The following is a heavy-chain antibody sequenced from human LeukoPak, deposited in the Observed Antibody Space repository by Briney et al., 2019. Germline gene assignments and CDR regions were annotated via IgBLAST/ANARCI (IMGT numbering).Heavy chain of an antibody. CDR3: ARDLGGDGYNRFDY. V-gene: IGHV1-69*04. J-gene: IGHJ4*02. D-gene: IGHD5-24*01. CDR2: IIPILGIA. Sequence: GASVTVSCKASGGTFSSYAISWVRQAPGQGLEWMGRIIPILGIANYAQKFQGRVTITADKSTSTAYMELSSLRSEDTAVYYCARDLGGDGYNRFDYWGQGILVTVSS. CDR1: GGTFSSYA.